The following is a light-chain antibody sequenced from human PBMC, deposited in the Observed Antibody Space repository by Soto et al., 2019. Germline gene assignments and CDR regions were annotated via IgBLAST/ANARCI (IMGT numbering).Light chain of an antibody. J-gene: IGKJ1*01. CDR3: QQYTT. Sequence: EIVLTQSPGTLSLSPGERATLSCRASQSVSSSYLAWYQQKPGQAPRLLIYGASSRATCIPDRFSGSGSGTDFTLTISRLEPEDFAVYYCQQYTTFGQGTKVEIK. CDR1: QSVSSSY. CDR2: GAS. V-gene: IGKV3-20*01.